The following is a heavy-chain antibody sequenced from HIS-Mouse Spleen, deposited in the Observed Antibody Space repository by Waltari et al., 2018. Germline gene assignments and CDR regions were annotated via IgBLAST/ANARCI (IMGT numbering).Heavy chain of an antibody. CDR2: ISYDGSNK. Sequence: QVQLVESGGGVVQPGRSLRLSCAAPGFTFRSYALHWVRQAPGKGLEWVAVISYDGSNKYYADSVKGRFTISRDNSKNTLYLQMNSLRAEDTAVYYCAREGDLWGQGTLVTVSS. CDR3: AREGDL. J-gene: IGHJ4*02. CDR1: GFTFRSYA. D-gene: IGHD3-10*01. V-gene: IGHV3-30-3*01.